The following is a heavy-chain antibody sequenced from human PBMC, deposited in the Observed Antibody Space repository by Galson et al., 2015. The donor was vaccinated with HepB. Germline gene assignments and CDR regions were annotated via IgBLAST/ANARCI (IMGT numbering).Heavy chain of an antibody. J-gene: IGHJ5*02. CDR2: LNGDNGNT. CDR3: ASDRRNVLTGRAMDL. D-gene: IGHD3-9*01. V-gene: IGHV1-18*01. Sequence: SVKVSCKASGYTFTTYGISWVRQAPGRGLEWMGWLNGDNGNTIYAQKLQGRVTMTRDTSTSTGYMALTSLTFNDTAVCYCASDRRNVLTGRAMDLCGQGALVTV. CDR1: GYTFTTYG.